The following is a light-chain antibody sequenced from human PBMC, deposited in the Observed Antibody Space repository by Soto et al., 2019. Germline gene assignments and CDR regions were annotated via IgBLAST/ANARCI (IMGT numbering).Light chain of an antibody. CDR2: TAS. V-gene: IGKV1-39*01. CDR3: QQSYNTPRT. Sequence: DIQMTQSPSSLSASVGDRVTITCRASQSIMTHLNWYQHKSGKAPKLLIYTASNLHSGVPSRFSGSGSGTDFTLTISSLQADDFATYYCQQSYNTPRTFGLGTKVEI. CDR1: QSIMTH. J-gene: IGKJ1*01.